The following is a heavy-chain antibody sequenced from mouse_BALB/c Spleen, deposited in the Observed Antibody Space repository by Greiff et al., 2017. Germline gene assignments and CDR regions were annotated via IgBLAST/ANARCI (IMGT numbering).Heavy chain of an antibody. V-gene: IGHV1-9*01. CDR1: GYTFSSYW. CDR2: ILPGGGST. D-gene: IGHD1-1*01. Sequence: QVQLQQSGAELMKPGASVKISCKATGYTFSSYWIEWVKQRPGHGLEWIGEILPGGGSTNYNEKFKGKATFTADTSSNTAYMQLSSLTSEDAAVYYYAREYYGSSPTRDYWGQGTSVTVSS. J-gene: IGHJ4*01. CDR3: AREYYGSSPTRDY.